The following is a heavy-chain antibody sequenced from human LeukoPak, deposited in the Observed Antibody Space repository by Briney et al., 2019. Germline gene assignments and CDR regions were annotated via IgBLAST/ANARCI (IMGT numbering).Heavy chain of an antibody. D-gene: IGHD3-10*01. V-gene: IGHV4-38-2*02. Sequence: SETLSLTCTVSGYSISSGYYWGWIRQPPGKGLEWIGSIYHSGSTYYNPSLKSRVTISVDTSKNQFSLKLSSVTAADTAVYYCARIGSGSYRSWFDPWGQGTLVTVSS. CDR1: GYSISSGYY. CDR2: IYHSGST. J-gene: IGHJ5*02. CDR3: ARIGSGSYRSWFDP.